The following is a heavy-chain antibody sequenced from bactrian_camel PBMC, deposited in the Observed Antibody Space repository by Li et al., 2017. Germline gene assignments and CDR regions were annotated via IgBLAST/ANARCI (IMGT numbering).Heavy chain of an antibody. V-gene: IGHV3S35*01. Sequence: VVVAEGEWVDAGGCRILSCAASGYTASINCVGWFRRVGNEREGVASIYRDGGATHYADSVTGRFTVSQDAAKNTVYLQMNRLKPEDTAVYYCAANPYAYDGFELSTDGYRHWGQGTQVTVS. D-gene: IGHD1*01. CDR3: AANPYAYDGFELSTDGYRH. CDR1: GYTASINC. CDR2: IYRDGGAT. J-gene: IGHJ4*01.